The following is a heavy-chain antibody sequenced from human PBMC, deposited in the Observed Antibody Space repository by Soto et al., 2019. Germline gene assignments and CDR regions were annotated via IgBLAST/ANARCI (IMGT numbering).Heavy chain of an antibody. J-gene: IGHJ4*02. CDR3: ARTGLRGHDFDY. V-gene: IGHV4-59*01. D-gene: IGHD2-21*02. CDR2: IYYSGST. Sequence: SETLSLTCTVSGGSISSYYWSWIRQPPGKGLEWIGYIYYSGSTNYNPSLKSRVTISVDTSKNQFSLKLSSVTAADTAVYYCARTGLRGHDFDYWGQGTLVTVSS. CDR1: GGSISSYY.